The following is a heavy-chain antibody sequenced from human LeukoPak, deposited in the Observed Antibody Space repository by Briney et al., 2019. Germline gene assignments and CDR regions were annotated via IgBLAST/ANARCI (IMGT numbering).Heavy chain of an antibody. Sequence: PGVSLRLSCAASGFTFSSYNMNWVRQAPGKGLEWVSSITSSSSYSSYIYYPDSVRGRFTISRDNAKNSLYLQMNSLRAEDTAVYYCARAPYGSGTYWYFDLWGRGTLVTVSS. V-gene: IGHV3-21*01. CDR3: ARAPYGSGTYWYFDL. J-gene: IGHJ2*01. CDR2: ITSSSSYSSYI. D-gene: IGHD3-10*01. CDR1: GFTFSSYN.